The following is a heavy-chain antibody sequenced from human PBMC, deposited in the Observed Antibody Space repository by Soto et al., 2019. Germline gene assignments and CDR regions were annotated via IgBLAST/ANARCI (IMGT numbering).Heavy chain of an antibody. CDR1: GFTVNSYY. Sequence: EVQLVESGGGLVQPGGSLRLSCEASGFTVNSYYMSWVRQAPGKGLEWVAVIHTGGVTYYADSVKGRFIISRDNSENTLYLQMSSLRAEDTAVYYCAREKGTGDWDNFFHYWGQGALVTVSS. J-gene: IGHJ4*02. V-gene: IGHV3-66*01. CDR3: AREKGTGDWDNFFHY. D-gene: IGHD3-3*01. CDR2: IHTGGVT.